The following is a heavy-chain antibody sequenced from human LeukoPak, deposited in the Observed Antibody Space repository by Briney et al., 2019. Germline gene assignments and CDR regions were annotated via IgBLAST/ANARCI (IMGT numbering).Heavy chain of an antibody. Sequence: GGSLRLSCAASGFIFDDYAMHWVRQAPGKGLEWVSGISWSSGSIGYADSVKGRFTISRDNAKNSLYLQMNSLRAEDTALYYCASLAAAGSDYWGQGTLVTVSS. D-gene: IGHD6-13*01. V-gene: IGHV3-9*01. CDR3: ASLAAAGSDY. J-gene: IGHJ4*02. CDR1: GFIFDDYA. CDR2: ISWSSGSI.